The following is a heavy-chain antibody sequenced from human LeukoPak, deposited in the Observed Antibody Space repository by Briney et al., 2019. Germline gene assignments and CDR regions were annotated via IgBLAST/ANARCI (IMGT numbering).Heavy chain of an antibody. CDR1: GYTVTGYY. Sequence: ASVKVSCKASGYTVTGYYMHWVRQAPGQGLEWMGWINPNSGGTNYAQKFQGRVTMTRDTSISTAYMELSRLRSDDTAVYYCARDSSGWYRGYFDYWGQGTLVTVSS. J-gene: IGHJ4*02. CDR3: ARDSSGWYRGYFDY. V-gene: IGHV1-2*02. CDR2: INPNSGGT. D-gene: IGHD6-19*01.